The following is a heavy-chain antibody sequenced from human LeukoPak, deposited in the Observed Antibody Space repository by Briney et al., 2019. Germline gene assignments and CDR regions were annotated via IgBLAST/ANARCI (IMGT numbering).Heavy chain of an antibody. J-gene: IGHJ3*02. CDR2: IKQDASVR. Sequence: GGSLRLSCAASQFTLSTYWMTWVRQAPGKGLEWVANIKQDASVRNYAVSVEGRFTIPRDYASNSLNLQMDSLRAEDTAVYYCARVAVAATGALDIWGQGTMVTVSS. D-gene: IGHD6-19*01. V-gene: IGHV3-7*04. CDR1: QFTLSTYW. CDR3: ARVAVAATGALDI.